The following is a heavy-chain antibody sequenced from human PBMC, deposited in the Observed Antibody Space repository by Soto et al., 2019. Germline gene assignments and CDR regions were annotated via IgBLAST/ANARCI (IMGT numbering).Heavy chain of an antibody. CDR1: GGSISSYY. D-gene: IGHD7-27*01. J-gene: IGHJ3*02. CDR3: AREGRLTSPRVRAFDI. Sequence: QVQLQESGPGLVKPSETLSLTCTVSGGSISSYYWSWIRQPPGKGLEWIGYIYDSGSTNYNPSLKSRVTISVDTSKNQFSLKLSSVTAADTAVYYCAREGRLTSPRVRAFDIWGQGTMVTVSS. V-gene: IGHV4-59*01. CDR2: IYDSGST.